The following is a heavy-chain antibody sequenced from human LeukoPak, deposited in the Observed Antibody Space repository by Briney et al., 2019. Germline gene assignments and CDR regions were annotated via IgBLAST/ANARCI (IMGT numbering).Heavy chain of an antibody. Sequence: SETLSLTCAVYGGSFSGYYWSWIRQPPGKGLEWIGEINHSGSTNYNPSLKGRVTISVDTSKNQFSLKLSSVTAADTAVYYCARPAAATNWFDPWGQGTLVTVSS. V-gene: IGHV4-34*01. CDR2: INHSGST. CDR3: ARPAAATNWFDP. J-gene: IGHJ5*02. D-gene: IGHD2-15*01. CDR1: GGSFSGYY.